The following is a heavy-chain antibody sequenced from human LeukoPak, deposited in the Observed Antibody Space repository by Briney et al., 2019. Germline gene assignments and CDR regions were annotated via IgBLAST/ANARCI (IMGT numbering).Heavy chain of an antibody. J-gene: IGHJ3*02. V-gene: IGHV3-30-3*02. CDR3: AKLDTAMEDAFDI. CDR2: ISYDGSNK. Sequence: GRSLRLSCAASGFTFSSYAMHWVRQAPGKGLEWVAVISYDGSNKYYADSVKGRFTISRDNSKNTLYLQMNSLRAEDTAVYYCAKLDTAMEDAFDIWGQGTMVTVSS. D-gene: IGHD5-18*01. CDR1: GFTFSSYA.